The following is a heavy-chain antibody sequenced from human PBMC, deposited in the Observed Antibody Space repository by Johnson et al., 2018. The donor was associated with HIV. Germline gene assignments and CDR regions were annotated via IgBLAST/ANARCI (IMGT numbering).Heavy chain of an antibody. Sequence: VQLVESGGGLVQPGGSLRLSCAASGFTFSRYWMSWVRQAPGKGLEWVANIKQDGSEKYYVDSVKGRFTISRDNAKNSLYLQMNSLGAEDTALYYCAKSTQASIVRESGPYGAFDIWGQGTMVTVSS. V-gene: IGHV3-7*01. J-gene: IGHJ3*02. CDR3: AKSTQASIVRESGPYGAFDI. D-gene: IGHD3-10*01. CDR2: IKQDGSEK. CDR1: GFTFSRYW.